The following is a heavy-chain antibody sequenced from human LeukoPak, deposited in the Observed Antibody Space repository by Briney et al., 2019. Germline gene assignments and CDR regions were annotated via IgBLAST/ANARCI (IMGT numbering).Heavy chain of an antibody. Sequence: ASVKVSCKASGYTFTSYGISWVRQARGQGLEWVGWISANNGDTDYAQKFQARVTMTTDTSTSTAYMELRSLRSDDTAVYYCARESHVTREDSWGQGTLVTVSS. CDR1: GYTFTSYG. J-gene: IGHJ4*02. CDR3: ARESHVTREDS. CDR2: ISANNGDT. D-gene: IGHD1-26*01. V-gene: IGHV1-18*01.